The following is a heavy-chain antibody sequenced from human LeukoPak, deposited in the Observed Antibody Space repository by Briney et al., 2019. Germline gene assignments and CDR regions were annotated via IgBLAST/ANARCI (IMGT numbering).Heavy chain of an antibody. D-gene: IGHD3-10*01. CDR2: IKQDGSEK. CDR3: ASRGVRITMVRGVIIRSPEDY. CDR1: GFTFSSYW. Sequence: GGSLRLSCAASGFTFSSYWMSWVRQAPGKGLEWVANIKQDGSEKYYVDSVKGRFTIYRDNAKNSLYLQMNSLRAEDTAVYYCASRGVRITMVRGVIIRSPEDYWGQGTLVTVSS. J-gene: IGHJ4*02. V-gene: IGHV3-7*01.